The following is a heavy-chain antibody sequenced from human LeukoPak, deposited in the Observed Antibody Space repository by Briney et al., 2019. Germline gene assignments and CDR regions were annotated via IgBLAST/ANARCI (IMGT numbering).Heavy chain of an antibody. CDR3: TRDQTPYY. CDR2: TRSRLYGGTP. Sequence: GGSLRLSCTASGFTFGDYAMTWVRQAPGKGLEWVGFTRSRLYGGTPEYAASVKGRFTISRDDSKGIAYLQMNSLKTEDTGVYYCTRDQTPYYWGQGTLVTVSS. V-gene: IGHV3-49*04. J-gene: IGHJ4*02. CDR1: GFTFGDYA.